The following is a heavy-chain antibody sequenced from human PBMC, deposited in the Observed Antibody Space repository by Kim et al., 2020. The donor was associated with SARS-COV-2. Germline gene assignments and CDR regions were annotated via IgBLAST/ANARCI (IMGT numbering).Heavy chain of an antibody. CDR3: ASDLSGSYYGGAFDI. J-gene: IGHJ3*02. Sequence: SLKSRVTISVDTSKNQFSLKLSSVTAADTAVYYCASDLSGSYYGGAFDIWGQGTMVTVSS. V-gene: IGHV4-39*01. D-gene: IGHD1-26*01.